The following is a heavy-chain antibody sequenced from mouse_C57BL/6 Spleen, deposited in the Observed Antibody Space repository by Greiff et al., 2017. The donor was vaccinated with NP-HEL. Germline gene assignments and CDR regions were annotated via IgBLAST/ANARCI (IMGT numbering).Heavy chain of an antibody. CDR2: IRNKANNHAT. J-gene: IGHJ1*03. CDR3: TPNYDYDHWYFDV. CDR1: GFTFSDAW. Sequence: EVQVVESGGGLVQPGGSMKLSCAASGFTFSDAWMDWVRQSPEKGLEWVAEIRNKANNHATYYAESVKGRFTISRDDSKSSVYLQMNSLRAEDTGIYYCTPNYDYDHWYFDVWGTGTTVTVSS. D-gene: IGHD2-4*01. V-gene: IGHV6-6*01.